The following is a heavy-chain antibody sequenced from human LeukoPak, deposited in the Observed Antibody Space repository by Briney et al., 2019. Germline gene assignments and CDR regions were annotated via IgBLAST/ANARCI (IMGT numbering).Heavy chain of an antibody. J-gene: IGHJ4*02. CDR2: IGIRGDT. CDR3: ARGGIQVSGIDEFDY. D-gene: IGHD6-19*01. CDR1: GFTFLDYD. V-gene: IGHV3-13*01. Sequence: GGSLRLSCAASGFTFLDYDMHWVRHVIGKGLEWVSAIGIRGDTHYSGSVKGRFTISRENAESSLYLQMNRLRAEDTAFYYCARGGIQVSGIDEFDYWGQGTLVTVSS.